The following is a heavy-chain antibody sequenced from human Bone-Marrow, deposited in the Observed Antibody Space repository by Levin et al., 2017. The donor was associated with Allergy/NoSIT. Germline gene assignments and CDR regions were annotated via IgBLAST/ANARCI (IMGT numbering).Heavy chain of an antibody. V-gene: IGHV4-39*07. CDR1: GGSISSSSYY. Sequence: SETLSLTCTVSGGSISSSSYYWGWIRQPPGKGLEWIGSIYYSGSTYYNPSLKSRVTISVDTSKNQFSLKLSSVTAADTAVYYCARTSYGSGSYILHYYYDGMDVWGQGTTVTVSS. D-gene: IGHD3-10*01. J-gene: IGHJ6*02. CDR2: IYYSGST. CDR3: ARTSYGSGSYILHYYYDGMDV.